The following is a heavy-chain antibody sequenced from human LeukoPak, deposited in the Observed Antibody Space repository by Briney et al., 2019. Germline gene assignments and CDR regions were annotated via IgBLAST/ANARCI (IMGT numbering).Heavy chain of an antibody. V-gene: IGHV3-15*01. J-gene: IGHJ4*02. CDR1: GFTFSNAW. CDR2: IKRKTDGGTT. CDR3: TTVALASGDKSFDY. Sequence: GWSLRLSCAASGFTFSNAWMNWVRQAPGKGLEWVGRIKRKTDGGTTEYAAPVQGRFTISRDDSKNTLYLQMNSLKTEDTAVYHCTTVALASGDKSFDYWGQGTLVTVSS. D-gene: IGHD3-10*01.